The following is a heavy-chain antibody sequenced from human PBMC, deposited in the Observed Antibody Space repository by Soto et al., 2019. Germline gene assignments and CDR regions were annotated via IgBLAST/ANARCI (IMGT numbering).Heavy chain of an antibody. J-gene: IGHJ4*02. CDR1: GFTFSSYA. CDR2: ISYDGSNK. CDR3: ARVDIVATIGIDY. V-gene: IGHV3-30-3*01. Sequence: LRLSCAASGFTFSSYAMHWVRQAPGKGLEWVAVISYDGSNKYYADSVKGRFTISRDNSKNTLYLQMNSLRAEDTAVYYCARVDIVATIGIDYWGQGTLVTVSS. D-gene: IGHD5-12*01.